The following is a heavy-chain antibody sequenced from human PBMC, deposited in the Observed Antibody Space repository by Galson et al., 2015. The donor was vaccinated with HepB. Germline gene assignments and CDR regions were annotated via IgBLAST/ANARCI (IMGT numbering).Heavy chain of an antibody. CDR2: IYHSGST. D-gene: IGHD2-15*01. J-gene: IGHJ4*02. CDR3: ARGRASSGGSCCFDY. V-gene: IGHV4-38-2*01. Sequence: SETLSLTCAVSGYSISSGYYWGWIRQPPGKGLEWIGSIYHSGSTYYNPSLKSRVTISVDTSKNQFSLKLSSVTAADTAVYYCARGRASSGGSCCFDYWGQGTLVTVSS. CDR1: GYSISSGYY.